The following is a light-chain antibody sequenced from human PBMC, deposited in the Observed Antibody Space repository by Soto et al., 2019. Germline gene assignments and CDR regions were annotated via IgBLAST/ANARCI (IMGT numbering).Light chain of an antibody. CDR2: GAS. CDR1: QSVSSSY. CDR3: QPYGSSPST. Sequence: EIVLTQSPGTLSLSPGERATLSCRASQSVSSSYLAWYQQKPGQAPRLLIYGASSRATGIPDRFSGSGSGTDFTLTTSRLEPEAFAVYYCQPYGSSPSTFGGGTKVEIK. J-gene: IGKJ4*01. V-gene: IGKV3-20*01.